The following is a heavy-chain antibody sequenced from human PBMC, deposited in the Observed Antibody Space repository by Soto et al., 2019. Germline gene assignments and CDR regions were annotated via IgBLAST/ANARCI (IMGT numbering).Heavy chain of an antibody. V-gene: IGHV4-59*01. Sequence: SSETLSVTCTVSGGSISRYYWSWIRQPPWKGLEWIGYIYYSGNTRYNPSLESRVTISADTSKNQFSLTLTSVTAADTAVYYCARDSPYCTTTRCYRAIDIWGQGTMVTVSS. CDR2: IYYSGNT. D-gene: IGHD2-2*02. CDR1: GGSISRYY. J-gene: IGHJ3*02. CDR3: ARDSPYCTTTRCYRAIDI.